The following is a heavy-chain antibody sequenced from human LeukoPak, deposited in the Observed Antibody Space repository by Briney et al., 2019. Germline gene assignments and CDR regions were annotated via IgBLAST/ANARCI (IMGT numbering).Heavy chain of an antibody. CDR2: ISWNSDKT. J-gene: IGHJ4*02. Sequence: GGSLRLSCTASGFTFDDYALSWVRKVPGKGLEWVSGISWNSDKTVYADSVEGRFTISRDNDKNSLYLQMDSLRAEDTALYFCVRDRSPGAATAGDSFDYWGQGILVRVSS. D-gene: IGHD1-26*01. CDR1: GFTFDDYA. CDR3: VRDRSPGAATAGDSFDY. V-gene: IGHV3-20*04.